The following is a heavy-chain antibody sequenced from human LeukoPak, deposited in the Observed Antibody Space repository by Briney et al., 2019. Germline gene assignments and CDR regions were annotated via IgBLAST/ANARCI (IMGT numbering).Heavy chain of an antibody. J-gene: IGHJ4*02. Sequence: GASVKVFCKASGGTFSNYAISWVRQAPGQGLEWMGGIITNYGTTNYAQKYQGRVTITADESTTTVYMELSSLRSEDTAVYYCARPRTYYDFWRGYPPFDYWGQGTLVTVSS. CDR1: GGTFSNYA. D-gene: IGHD3-3*01. CDR3: ARPRTYYDFWRGYPPFDY. CDR2: IITNYGTT. V-gene: IGHV1-69*13.